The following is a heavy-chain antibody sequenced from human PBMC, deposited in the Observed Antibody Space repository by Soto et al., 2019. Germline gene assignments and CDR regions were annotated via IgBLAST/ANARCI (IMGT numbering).Heavy chain of an antibody. Sequence: QVQLQESGPGLVKPSETLSLSCTVSNGSLSNYYWNWIRQPAGKGLEWIGRIYTSGSTNYNPSLRSRVTMPVDTSKNQCSLKLNSVTAADTAVYYCARSSHKESWFNPWGPGTLVTVSS. J-gene: IGHJ5*02. V-gene: IGHV4-4*07. D-gene: IGHD6-13*01. CDR1: NGSLSNYY. CDR2: IYTSGST. CDR3: ARSSHKESWFNP.